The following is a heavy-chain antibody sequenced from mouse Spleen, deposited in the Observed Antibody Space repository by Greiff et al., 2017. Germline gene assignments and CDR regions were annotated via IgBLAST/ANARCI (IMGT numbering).Heavy chain of an antibody. D-gene: IGHD1-1*01. Sequence: VQLQQSGPQLVRPGASVKISCKASGYSFTSYWMHWVKQRPGQGLEWIGMIDPSDSETRLNQKFKDKATLTVDKSSSTAYMQLSSPTSEDSAVYYCARRGYGSVYYYAMDYWGQGTSVTVSS. V-gene: IGHV1S126*01. CDR2: IDPSDSET. CDR1: GYSFTSYW. CDR3: ARRGYGSVYYYAMDY. J-gene: IGHJ4*01.